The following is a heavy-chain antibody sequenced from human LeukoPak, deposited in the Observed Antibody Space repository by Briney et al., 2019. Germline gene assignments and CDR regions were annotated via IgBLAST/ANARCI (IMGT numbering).Heavy chain of an antibody. V-gene: IGHV3-7*01. CDR2: IKHDGSEK. J-gene: IGHJ4*02. D-gene: IGHD3-3*01. CDR3: ATDRGWRTSGYYLYYFEY. CDR1: GFIFTNYF. Sequence: GGSLRLSCAASGFIFTNYFMSWVRQAPGKGLEWVASIKHDGSEKYYVDSVRGRFTISRDTTMNSLYLQMSSLRAEDTAVYYCATDRGWRTSGYYLYYFEYWGQGTLVTFSS.